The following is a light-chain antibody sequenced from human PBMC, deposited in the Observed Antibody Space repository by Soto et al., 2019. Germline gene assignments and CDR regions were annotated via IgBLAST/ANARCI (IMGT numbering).Light chain of an antibody. J-gene: IGLJ2*01. CDR3: QSYDSSNHVV. V-gene: IGLV6-57*04. Sequence: NFMLTQPHSVSESPRKTVTISCTRSSGSIASNYVQWYQQRPGSAPTTVTYEDNQRPSGVPDRFSGSIDSSSNSACLTISGLKTEDEADYYCQSYDSSNHVVFGGGTKVTVL. CDR1: SGSIASNY. CDR2: EDN.